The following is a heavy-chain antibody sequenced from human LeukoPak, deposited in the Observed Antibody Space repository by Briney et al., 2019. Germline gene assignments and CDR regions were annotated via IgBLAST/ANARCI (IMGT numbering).Heavy chain of an antibody. Sequence: PSVTLSLTYAVYGGSFSGYYWSWIRQPRGKGLEWVGEINHSGSTNYNPSLKSRVTISVDTSKKQLSLKLSSVTAADTAVYYCARDRRESTKPNDTFDIWGQGTMVTVSS. CDR3: ARDRRESTKPNDTFDI. CDR1: GGSFSGYY. CDR2: INHSGST. D-gene: IGHD1-1*01. J-gene: IGHJ3*02. V-gene: IGHV4-34*01.